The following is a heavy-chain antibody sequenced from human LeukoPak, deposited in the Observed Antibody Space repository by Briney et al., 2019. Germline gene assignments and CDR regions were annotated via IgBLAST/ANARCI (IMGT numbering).Heavy chain of an antibody. CDR1: GFTFSSYS. CDR2: ISSSSSYI. V-gene: IGHV3-21*01. Sequence: GGSLRLSCAASGFTFSSYSMNWVRQAPGKGLEWVSSISSSSSYIYYADSVKGRFTISRDNAKNSLYLQMNSLRAEDTAVYYCARWFSRSRRSWFDPWGQGTLVTVSS. D-gene: IGHD6-13*01. CDR3: ARWFSRSRRSWFDP. J-gene: IGHJ5*02.